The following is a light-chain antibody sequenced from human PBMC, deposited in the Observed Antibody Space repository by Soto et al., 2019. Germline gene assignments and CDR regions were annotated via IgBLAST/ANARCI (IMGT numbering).Light chain of an antibody. V-gene: IGLV4-69*01. CDR3: QTWGTGIEV. CDR2: LTSDGSH. Sequence: QSVLTQSPSASASLGASVKLTCTLSSGHSSYTIAWPQQQPEKGPRYLMTLTSDGSHSKGDGIPDRFSGSSSGAERYLSISSLQSEDEADYYCQTWGTGIEVFGGGTQLTVL. CDR1: SGHSSYT. J-gene: IGLJ3*02.